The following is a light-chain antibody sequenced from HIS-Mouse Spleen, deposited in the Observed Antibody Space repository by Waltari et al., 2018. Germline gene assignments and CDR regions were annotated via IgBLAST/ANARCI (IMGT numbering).Light chain of an antibody. CDR1: SSNIGSNP. J-gene: IGLJ3*02. Sequence: QSVLTQPPSASGTPGQRVTISCSGSSSNIGSNPVNWYQQLPGTAPKLLIYSNNQRPSGVPDRFSGSKSGTSASLAISGLQSEDEADYHCAAWDDSLNGPVFGGGTKLTVL. CDR2: SNN. CDR3: AAWDDSLNGPV. V-gene: IGLV1-44*01.